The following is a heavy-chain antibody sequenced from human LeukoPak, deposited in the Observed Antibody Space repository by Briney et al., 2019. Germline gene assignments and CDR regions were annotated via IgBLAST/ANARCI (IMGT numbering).Heavy chain of an antibody. CDR1: GGSINNYY. V-gene: IGHV4-59*08. CDR2: MHHSGST. D-gene: IGHD2-21*02. Sequence: SETLSLTCTVSGGSINNYYWSWIRQPPGKGLEWIGYMHHSGSTKHNPYLKSRVTISVDTSKSQFSLKLSSVTAADTAVYYCARLQVHCGGDCYTRWFDPWGQGTLVTVSS. J-gene: IGHJ5*02. CDR3: ARLQVHCGGDCYTRWFDP.